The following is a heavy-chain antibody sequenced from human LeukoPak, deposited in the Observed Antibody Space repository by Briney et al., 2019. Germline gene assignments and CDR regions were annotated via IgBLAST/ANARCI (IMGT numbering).Heavy chain of an antibody. CDR1: GGSISSYY. CDR2: INHSGST. Sequence: PSETLSLTCAVSGGSISSYYWSWIRQPPGKGLEWIGEINHSGSTNYNPSLKSRVTISVDTSKNQFSLKLNSVTAADTAVYYCARDHSSSSEDYWGQGTLVTVSS. J-gene: IGHJ4*02. D-gene: IGHD6-13*01. CDR3: ARDHSSSSEDY. V-gene: IGHV4-34*01.